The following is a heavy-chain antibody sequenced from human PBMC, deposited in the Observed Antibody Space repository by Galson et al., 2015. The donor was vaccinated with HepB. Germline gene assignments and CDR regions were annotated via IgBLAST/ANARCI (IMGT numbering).Heavy chain of an antibody. CDR1: GFTFNTYA. D-gene: IGHD6-19*01. CDR3: AKDPRSSGWYGGDFDY. Sequence: SLRLSCAASGFTFNTYAMSWVRQAPGKGPEWVSAISGSGGTMYYPDSVKGRFTISRDTSKNTLYLQVNSLRAEDTAIYYCAKDPRSSGWYGGDFDYWGQGTLVTVSS. CDR2: ISGSGGTM. J-gene: IGHJ4*02. V-gene: IGHV3-23*01.